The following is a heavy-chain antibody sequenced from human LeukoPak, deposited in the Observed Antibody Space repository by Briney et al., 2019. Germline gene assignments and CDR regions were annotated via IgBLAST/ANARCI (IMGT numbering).Heavy chain of an antibody. V-gene: IGHV3-23*01. CDR3: ARDQGYGGTFDY. J-gene: IGHJ4*02. Sequence: GGSLRLSCAASGFIFSRYGMSWVRQAPGKGLEWVSAISGSGGTTYYADSVKGRFTISRDNAKNSLYLQMNSLRAEDTAVYYCARDQGYGGTFDYWGQGTLVTVSS. D-gene: IGHD4-23*01. CDR2: ISGSGGTT. CDR1: GFIFSRYG.